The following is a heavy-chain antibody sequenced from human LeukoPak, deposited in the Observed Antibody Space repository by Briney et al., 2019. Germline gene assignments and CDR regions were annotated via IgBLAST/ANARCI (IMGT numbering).Heavy chain of an antibody. D-gene: IGHD1-26*01. J-gene: IGHJ4*02. Sequence: SVKVSCKASGGTFSSYAISWVRQAPGQGLEWMGRIIPIFGTANYAQKFQGRVTITTDESASTAYMELSSLRSEDTAVYYCARDRAIGGFDYWGQGTLVTVSS. CDR1: GGTFSSYA. CDR3: ARDRAIGGFDY. V-gene: IGHV1-69*05. CDR2: IIPIFGTA.